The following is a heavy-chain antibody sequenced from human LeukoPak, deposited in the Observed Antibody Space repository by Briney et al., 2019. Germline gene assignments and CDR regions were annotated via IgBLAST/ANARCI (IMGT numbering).Heavy chain of an antibody. CDR3: ARDPAGIAAPHFDY. CDR1: GGSISGGSYY. CDR2: IYTSGST. J-gene: IGHJ4*02. V-gene: IGHV4-61*02. Sequence: SQTLSLTCTVSGGSISGGSYYWSWIRQPAGKGLEWIGRIYTSGSTNYSPSLKSRVTISVDTSKNQFSLKLSSVTAADTAVYYCARDPAGIAAPHFDYWGQGTLVTVSS. D-gene: IGHD6-13*01.